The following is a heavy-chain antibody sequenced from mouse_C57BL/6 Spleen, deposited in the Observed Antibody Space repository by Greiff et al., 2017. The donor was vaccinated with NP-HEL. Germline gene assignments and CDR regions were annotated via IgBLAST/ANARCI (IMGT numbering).Heavy chain of an antibody. CDR3: AKSDYGSSCAAY. CDR2: IDPSDSYT. J-gene: IGHJ3*01. CDR1: GYTFTSYW. D-gene: IGHD1-1*01. V-gene: IGHV1-69*01. Sequence: QVQLQQPGAELVMPGASVKLSCKASGYTFTSYWMHWVKQRPGHGLEWIGEIDPSDSYTNYNQKFKGKSTLTVDKSSSTAYMQLSSLTSEDSAVYYCAKSDYGSSCAAYWGQGTLVTVSA.